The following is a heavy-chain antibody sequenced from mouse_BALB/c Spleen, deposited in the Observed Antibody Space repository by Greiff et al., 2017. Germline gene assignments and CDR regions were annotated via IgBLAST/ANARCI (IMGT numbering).Heavy chain of an antibody. Sequence: QVQLQQSGAELAKPGASVKMSCKASGYTFTSYWMHWVKQRPGQGLEWIGYINPSSGYTNYNQKFKDKATLTADKSSSTAYMQLSSLTSEDSAVYYCARGADYYAMDYWGQGTSVTVSS. CDR3: ARGADYYAMDY. CDR1: GYTFTSYW. V-gene: IGHV1-7*01. CDR2: INPSSGYT. J-gene: IGHJ4*01.